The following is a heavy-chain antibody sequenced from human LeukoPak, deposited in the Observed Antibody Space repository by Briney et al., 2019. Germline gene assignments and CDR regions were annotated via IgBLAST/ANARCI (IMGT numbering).Heavy chain of an antibody. CDR3: ARGGGDIVVVPAALTFDY. Sequence: SETLSLTCAVYGGSFSGYYWSWIRQPPGKGLEWIGEINHSGNTNYNPSLKSRVTISVDTSKNQFSLKLSSVTAADTAVYYCARGGGDIVVVPAALTFDYWGQGTLVTVSS. V-gene: IGHV4-34*01. D-gene: IGHD2-2*01. CDR1: GGSFSGYY. CDR2: INHSGNT. J-gene: IGHJ4*02.